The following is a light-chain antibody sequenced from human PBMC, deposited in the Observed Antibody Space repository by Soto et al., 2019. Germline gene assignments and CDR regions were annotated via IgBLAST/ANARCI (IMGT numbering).Light chain of an antibody. Sequence: QSVLTQPPSVSGAPGQRVTISCTGSSSNIGAGYDVHWYQQRPGTAPKLLIYGNSNRPSGVPDRFSGSKSGTSASLAITGLQAEDEADYYCQSYDSSLSGVVFGGGTKVT. J-gene: IGLJ2*01. V-gene: IGLV1-40*01. CDR2: GNS. CDR1: SSNIGAGYD. CDR3: QSYDSSLSGVV.